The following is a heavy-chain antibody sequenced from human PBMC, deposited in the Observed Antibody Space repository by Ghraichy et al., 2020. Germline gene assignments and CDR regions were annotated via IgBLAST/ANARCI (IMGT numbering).Heavy chain of an antibody. CDR2: ISHSGST. D-gene: IGHD2-2*01. Sequence: SETLSLTCAVSGDSISRAYYWGWIRQPPGKGLEWIGSISHSGSTYYNPSLKSRVIISLDASKNQFSLMLNSVTAADTAVYFCARGAYCSSTNCPSQRLYNCHCYAMDVWGQGTTVTVSS. J-gene: IGHJ6*02. CDR3: ARGAYCSSTNCPSQRLYNCHCYAMDV. CDR1: GDSISRAYY. V-gene: IGHV4-38-2*01.